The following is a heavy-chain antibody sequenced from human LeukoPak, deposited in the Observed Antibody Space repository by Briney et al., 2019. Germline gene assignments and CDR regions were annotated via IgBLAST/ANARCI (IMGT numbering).Heavy chain of an antibody. J-gene: IGHJ4*02. Sequence: GGSLRLSCAASGFTFSSYGMHWVRQAPGKGLEWVAFIRYDGSNKYYGDSMKGRFTVSRDNSKNTLYLQMNSLRAEDTAVYYCAKDMAHYYDSSGYYDYWGQGTLVTVSS. D-gene: IGHD3-22*01. V-gene: IGHV3-30*02. CDR3: AKDMAHYYDSSGYYDY. CDR2: IRYDGSNK. CDR1: GFTFSSYG.